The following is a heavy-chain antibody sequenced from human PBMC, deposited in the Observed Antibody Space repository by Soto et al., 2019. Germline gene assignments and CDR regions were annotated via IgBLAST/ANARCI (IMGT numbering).Heavy chain of an antibody. J-gene: IGHJ5*02. CDR1: GGSISSGDYY. CDR3: ARVHSPSWHKVGWFDP. D-gene: IGHD2-2*01. Sequence: QVQLQESGPGLVKPSQTLSLTCTVSGGSISSGDYYWSWIRQPPGKGLEWIGYIYYSGSTYYNPSLKSRGTLSVDTSKNQFSLKLSAVTAADPAVHYCARVHSPSWHKVGWFDPWGQGTLVTVSS. V-gene: IGHV4-30-4*01. CDR2: IYYSGST.